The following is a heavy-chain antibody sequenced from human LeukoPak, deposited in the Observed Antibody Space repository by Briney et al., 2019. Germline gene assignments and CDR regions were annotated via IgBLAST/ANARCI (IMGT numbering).Heavy chain of an antibody. J-gene: IGHJ5*02. CDR1: GFTVSSNY. Sequence: GGSLRLSCAASGFTVSSNYMSWVRQAPGKGLEWVSVIYSGGTTYYADSVKGRYTISRDNSKNTLYLQMNRLRAEDTAVYYCARGVTPDWFDPWGQGTLVTVSS. CDR3: ARGVTPDWFDP. CDR2: IYSGGTT. V-gene: IGHV3-66*01. D-gene: IGHD2-21*02.